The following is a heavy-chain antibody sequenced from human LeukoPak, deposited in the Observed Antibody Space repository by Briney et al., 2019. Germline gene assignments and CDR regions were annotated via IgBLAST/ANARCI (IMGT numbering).Heavy chain of an antibody. D-gene: IGHD3-10*01. Sequence: EGSLRLSCAASGFTFSSYWMSWVRQAPGKGLEWVANIKQDGSEKYYVDSVKGRFTISRDNAKNSLYLQMNSLRAEDTAVYYCARVLWFGEPRDFDYWGQGTLVTVSS. CDR3: ARVLWFGEPRDFDY. CDR2: IKQDGSEK. V-gene: IGHV3-7*01. J-gene: IGHJ4*02. CDR1: GFTFSSYW.